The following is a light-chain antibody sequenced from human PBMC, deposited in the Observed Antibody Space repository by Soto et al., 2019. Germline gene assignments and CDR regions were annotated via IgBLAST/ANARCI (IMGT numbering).Light chain of an antibody. Sequence: DVVMTQSPLSLPVTLGQPASISCRSSQSLVYSDGNTYLNWFQQRPGQSPRRLLYKVSNRDSGVPDRFSGSGSGTDVTLKISRVEAEDVGVYYCMQGTHCPPGAPYTFGQGTKLEIK. CDR1: QSLVYSDGNTY. J-gene: IGKJ2*01. V-gene: IGKV2-30*01. CDR3: MQGTHCPPGAPYT. CDR2: KVS.